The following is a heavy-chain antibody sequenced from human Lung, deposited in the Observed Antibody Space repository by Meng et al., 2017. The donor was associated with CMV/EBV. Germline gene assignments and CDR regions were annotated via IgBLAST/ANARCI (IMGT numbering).Heavy chain of an antibody. V-gene: IGHV3-21*01. J-gene: IGHJ6*02. Sequence: GGSLRPSCAASGFTSSDYSMNWVRQAPGKGLEWVSSISSSSTYIHYTDSVKGRFTISRDNAKNSVYLQMNSLRAEDTAVYYCARDLYRGSYFGTGYYDGMNVWGQGTTVTVSS. CDR3: ARDLYRGSYFGTGYYDGMNV. CDR1: GFTSSDYS. CDR2: ISSSSTYI. D-gene: IGHD1-26*01.